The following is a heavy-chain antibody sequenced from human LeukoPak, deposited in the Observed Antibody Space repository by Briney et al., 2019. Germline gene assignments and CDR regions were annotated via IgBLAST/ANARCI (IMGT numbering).Heavy chain of an antibody. CDR2: IYHSGST. CDR3: ARGPLHYGDPNWFDP. CDR1: GGSISSGGYS. J-gene: IGHJ5*02. D-gene: IGHD4-17*01. V-gene: IGHV4-30-2*01. Sequence: SQTLSLTCAVSGGSISSGGYSWSWIRQPPGKGLEWIGYIYHSGSTYYNPSLKSRVTISVDRSKNQFSLKLSSVTAADTAVYYCARGPLHYGDPNWFDPWGQGTRVTVSS.